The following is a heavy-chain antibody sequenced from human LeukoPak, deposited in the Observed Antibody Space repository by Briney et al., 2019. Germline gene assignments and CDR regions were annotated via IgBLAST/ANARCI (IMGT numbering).Heavy chain of an antibody. V-gene: IGHV3-23*01. D-gene: IGHD2-2*01. CDR2: ISSSGGSP. J-gene: IGHJ4*02. CDR3: AKDQALSLSSSRALDY. Sequence: GGSLRLSCVASGFTFSTYALSWVREAPGKGLEWVSAISSSGGSPYYADSVNGRFTISRDNSKNTLYLQMNSLRAEDTALYYCAKDQALSLSSSRALDYWGQGTLVTVSS. CDR1: GFTFSTYA.